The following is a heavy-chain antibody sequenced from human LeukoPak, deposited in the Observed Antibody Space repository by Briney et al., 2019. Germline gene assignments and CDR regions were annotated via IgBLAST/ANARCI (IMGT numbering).Heavy chain of an antibody. V-gene: IGHV3-74*01. CDR3: ASPPADCSSTSCYYYYYYMDV. D-gene: IGHD2-2*01. Sequence: QPGGSLRLSCAASGFTFSSYWMHWVRQAPGKGLVWVSRINSDGRSTSYADSVKGRFTISRDNAKNTLYLQMNSLRAEDTAVYYCASPPADCSSTSCYYYYYYMDVWGKGTTVTVSS. CDR2: INSDGRST. CDR1: GFTFSSYW. J-gene: IGHJ6*03.